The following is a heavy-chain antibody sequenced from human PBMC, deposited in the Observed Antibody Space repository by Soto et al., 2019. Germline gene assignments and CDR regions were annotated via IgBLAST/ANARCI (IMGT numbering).Heavy chain of an antibody. V-gene: IGHV4-4*02. Sequence: SETLSLTCTVSGGPMSSSNWWSWVRQPPGKGLEWIGEIYHSGTTNYNPSLKSRVTISVDKSKNQFSLKLSSVTAADTAVYYCARVSGSYYYGMDVWGQGTTVTVS. CDR1: GGPMSSSNW. CDR3: ARVSGSYYYGMDV. J-gene: IGHJ6*02. D-gene: IGHD1-26*01. CDR2: IYHSGTT.